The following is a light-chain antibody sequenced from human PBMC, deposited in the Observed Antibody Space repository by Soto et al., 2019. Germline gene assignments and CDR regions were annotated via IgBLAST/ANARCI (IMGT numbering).Light chain of an antibody. V-gene: IGKV1-17*01. CDR3: QQHYSYPWT. J-gene: IGKJ1*01. Sequence: FTQGCCTLSASVGDSLTTTCLLNKDVENDLDWYRQIPGKAPKLLIYAAASLQSGVPSRFTGSGSGTDFTLTISSLQPEDFATYYCQQHYSYPWTFGQGTKVDIK. CDR1: KDVEND. CDR2: AAA.